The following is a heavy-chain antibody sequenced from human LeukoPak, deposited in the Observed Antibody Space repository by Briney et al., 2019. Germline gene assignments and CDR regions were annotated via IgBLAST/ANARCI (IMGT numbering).Heavy chain of an antibody. CDR1: GGSISSYY. CDR2: IYYSGTT. V-gene: IGHV4-59*01. Sequence: SETLSLTCTVSGGSISSYYWSWIRQPPGKGLEWIGYIYYSGTTNYNPSLKSRVTISVDTSMNQFSLKLSSVTAADTAVYYCARGVYIAAAQYGYWGQGTLATVSS. CDR3: ARGVYIAAAQYGY. D-gene: IGHD6-13*01. J-gene: IGHJ4*02.